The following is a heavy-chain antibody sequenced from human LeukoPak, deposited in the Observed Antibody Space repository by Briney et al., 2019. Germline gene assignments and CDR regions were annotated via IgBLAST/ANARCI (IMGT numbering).Heavy chain of an antibody. D-gene: IGHD3-22*01. J-gene: IGHJ3*02. CDR1: GGSISSYY. V-gene: IGHV4-59*01. Sequence: PSETLSLTCTVSGGSISSYYWSWIRQPPGKGLEWIGYIYYSGSTNYNPSLKSRVTTSVDTSKNQFSLKLSSVTAADTAVYYCARVQGSSGYYYVDAFDIWGQGTMVTVSS. CDR3: ARVQGSSGYYYVDAFDI. CDR2: IYYSGST.